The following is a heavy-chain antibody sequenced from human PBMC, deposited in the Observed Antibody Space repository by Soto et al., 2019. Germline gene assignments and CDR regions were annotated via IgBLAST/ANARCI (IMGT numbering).Heavy chain of an antibody. CDR1: GDSISSGSYY. J-gene: IGHJ5*02. CDR2: IYNSGST. CDR3: ARGHLRRGYCSGGSCYSVWFDT. V-gene: IGHV4-39*07. Sequence: PSETLSLTCTVSGDSISSGSYYWVWIRQPPGKGLEWIGSIYNSGSTYYNSSLKSRVTISVDRSKNQFSLKLSSVTAADTAVYYCARGHLRRGYCSGGSCYSVWFDTWGQG. D-gene: IGHD2-15*01.